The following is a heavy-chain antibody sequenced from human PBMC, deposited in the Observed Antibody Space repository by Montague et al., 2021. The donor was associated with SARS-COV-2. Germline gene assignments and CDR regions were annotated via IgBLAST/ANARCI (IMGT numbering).Heavy chain of an antibody. CDR3: AREYSSGVYFDY. J-gene: IGHJ4*02. Sequence: PALVKPTKTLTLTCTFSGFSLSTSGMCVSWIRQPPGKALEWLARIDWDDDKYYSTSLKTRPTISKDTSKNQVVLTMTNMDPVDTATYYCAREYSSGVYFDYWGQGTLVTVSS. V-gene: IGHV2-70*11. CDR2: IDWDDDK. CDR1: GFSLSTSGMC. D-gene: IGHD6-19*01.